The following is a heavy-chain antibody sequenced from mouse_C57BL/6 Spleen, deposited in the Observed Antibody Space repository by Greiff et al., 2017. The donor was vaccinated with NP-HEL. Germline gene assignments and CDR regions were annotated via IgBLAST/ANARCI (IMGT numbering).Heavy chain of an antibody. Sequence: QVQLQQPGAELVRPGSSVKLSCKASGYTFTSYWMHWVKQRPIQGLEWICNIDPSDSETHYNQKFKDKATLTVDKSSSTAYMQLSSLTSEDSAVYYCARSLYYDYDGARDWGQGTTLTVSS. CDR1: GYTFTSYW. CDR3: ARSLYYDYDGARD. D-gene: IGHD2-4*01. CDR2: IDPSDSET. J-gene: IGHJ2*01. V-gene: IGHV1-52*01.